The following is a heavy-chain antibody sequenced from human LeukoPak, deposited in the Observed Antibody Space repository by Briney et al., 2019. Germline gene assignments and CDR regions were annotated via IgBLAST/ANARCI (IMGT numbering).Heavy chain of an antibody. CDR3: ARRGLMRAFDI. Sequence: SETLSLTCTVSGGSISSSSYYWGWIRQPPGKGLEWIGSIYYSGSAYYNPSLKSRVTISVDTSKNQFSLKLSSVTAADTAVYFCARRGLMRAFDIWGQGTMLTVSS. V-gene: IGHV4-39*01. CDR1: GGSISSSSYY. J-gene: IGHJ3*02. CDR2: IYYSGSA.